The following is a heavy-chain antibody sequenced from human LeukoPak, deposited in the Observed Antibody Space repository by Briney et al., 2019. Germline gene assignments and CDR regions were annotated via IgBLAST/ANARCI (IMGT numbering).Heavy chain of an antibody. CDR1: GFTFSSHG. J-gene: IGHJ5*02. CDR3: AKDDNYIRFLS. D-gene: IGHD3-16*01. Sequence: GGSLRLSSAASGFTFSSHGMNCDRQVPGNGLEWVSGISGSGGNTYYADSVKGRFTISRDNSKNTLYLQMNSLRAEDTAVYYCAKDDNYIRFLSWGQGTLVTVSS. CDR2: ISGSGGNT. V-gene: IGHV3-23*01.